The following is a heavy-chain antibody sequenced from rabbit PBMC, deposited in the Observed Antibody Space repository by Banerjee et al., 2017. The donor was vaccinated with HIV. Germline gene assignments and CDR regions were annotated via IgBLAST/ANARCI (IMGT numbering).Heavy chain of an antibody. CDR1: GFSLSNYV. J-gene: IGHJ6*01. Sequence: QSLEESGGDLVKPGASLTLTCTVSGFSLSNYVMFWVRQAPGKGLEWIACIDTTTITNYANWAKGRFTVSKPSSTTVTLQMTSLTVADTATYVCAREDAGGSGSMDLWGPGTLVTVS. V-gene: IGHV1S40*01. CDR2: IDTTTIT. D-gene: IGHD8-1*01. CDR3: AREDAGGSGSMDL.